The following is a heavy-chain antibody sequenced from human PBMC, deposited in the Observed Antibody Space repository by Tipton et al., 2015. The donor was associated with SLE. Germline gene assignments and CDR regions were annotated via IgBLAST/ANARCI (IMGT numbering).Heavy chain of an antibody. Sequence: GSLRLSCAASGFTFSTYDMHWVRQGAGKGLEWVSSIGSAGVTYYQDSMRGRFTISRDNAKNSLFLQMNSLRAGDTAVYYCVRSLWNGYWARNMDVWGRGTTVTVS. CDR2: IGSAGVT. CDR3: VRSLWNGYWARNMDV. J-gene: IGHJ6*02. D-gene: IGHD3-3*01. CDR1: GFTFSTYD. V-gene: IGHV3-13*01.